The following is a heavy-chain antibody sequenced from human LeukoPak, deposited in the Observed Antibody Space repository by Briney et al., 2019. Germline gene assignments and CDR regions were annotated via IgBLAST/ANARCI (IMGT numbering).Heavy chain of an antibody. V-gene: IGHV3-74*01. Sequence: GGSLRLSCAASGFTFSNYWIHWVRQVPGKGLVWVSRIDSDGTTTRYADSVKGRFTISRHNSKNTLYLQMNNLRAEDTAVYYCASYGGNSDFDYWGQGTLVTVSS. CDR3: ASYGGNSDFDY. CDR1: GFTFSNYW. CDR2: IDSDGTTT. J-gene: IGHJ4*02. D-gene: IGHD4-23*01.